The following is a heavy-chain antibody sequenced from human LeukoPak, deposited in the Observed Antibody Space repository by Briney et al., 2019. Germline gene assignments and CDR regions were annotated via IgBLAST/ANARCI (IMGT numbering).Heavy chain of an antibody. V-gene: IGHV3-33*01. CDR2: IWYDGSNK. J-gene: IGHJ4*02. D-gene: IGHD3-9*01. CDR3: ARGSGRYFDWFNFDY. CDR1: GFTFSSYG. Sequence: GRSLRLSCAASGFTFSSYGMHWVRQAPGKGPEWVAVIWYDGSNKYYADSVKGRFTISRDNSKNTLYLQMNSLRAEDTAVYYCARGSGRYFDWFNFDYWGQGTLVTVSS.